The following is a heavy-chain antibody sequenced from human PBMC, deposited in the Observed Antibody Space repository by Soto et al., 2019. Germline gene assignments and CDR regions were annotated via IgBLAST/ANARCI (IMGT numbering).Heavy chain of an antibody. D-gene: IGHD3-9*01. CDR3: ARADILTGYWPDY. CDR1: GFTFSSYS. V-gene: IGHV3-21*01. CDR2: ISSSSSYI. J-gene: IGHJ4*02. Sequence: PGGSLRLSCAASGFTFSSYSMNWVRQAPGKGLEWVSSISSSSSYIYYADSVKGRFTISRDNAKNSLYLQMNSLRAEDTAVYYCARADILTGYWPDYWGQGTLVTVSS.